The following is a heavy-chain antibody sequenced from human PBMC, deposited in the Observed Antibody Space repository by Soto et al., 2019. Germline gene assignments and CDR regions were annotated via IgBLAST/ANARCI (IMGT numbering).Heavy chain of an antibody. D-gene: IGHD1-7*01. CDR3: AREGPRYNWNYHDAFDI. CDR2: ISAYNGNT. CDR1: GYTFTSYG. V-gene: IGHV1-18*01. Sequence: ASVKVSCKASGYTFTSYGISWVRQAPGQGLEWMGWISAYNGNTNYAQKLQGRVTMTTDTSTSTAYMELRSLRSDDTAVYYCAREGPRYNWNYHDAFDIWGQGTMVTVSS. J-gene: IGHJ3*02.